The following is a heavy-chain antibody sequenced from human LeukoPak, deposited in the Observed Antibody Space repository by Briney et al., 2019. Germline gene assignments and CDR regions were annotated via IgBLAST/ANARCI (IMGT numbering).Heavy chain of an antibody. CDR3: ATSYSSSSGPFDS. J-gene: IGHJ4*02. CDR1: RFTFKDYA. Sequence: GGSLRLSCAASRFTFKDYAMNWVRQAPGKGLEWVSTISGSGAGTYYADSVKGRFTISRDNYKNTLHLQMDSLRADDTAVYYCATSYSSSSGPFDSWGQGTLVTVSS. D-gene: IGHD6-6*01. CDR2: ISGSGAGT. V-gene: IGHV3-23*01.